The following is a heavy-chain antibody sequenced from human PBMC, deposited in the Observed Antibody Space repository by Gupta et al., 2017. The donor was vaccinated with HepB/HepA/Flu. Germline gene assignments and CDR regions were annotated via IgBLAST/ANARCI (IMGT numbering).Heavy chain of an antibody. CDR3: AREEYYDFWSGFPGGWFDP. Sequence: QVQLVESGGGVVQPGRSLRLSCAASGFTFSSYGMHWVRQAPGKGLAWVAVIWYDGSNKYYADSVKGRFTISRDNSKNTLYLQMNSLRAEDTAVYYCAREEYYDFWSGFPGGWFDPWGQGTLVTVSS. V-gene: IGHV3-33*01. CDR1: GFTFSSYG. CDR2: IWYDGSNK. D-gene: IGHD3-3*01. J-gene: IGHJ5*02.